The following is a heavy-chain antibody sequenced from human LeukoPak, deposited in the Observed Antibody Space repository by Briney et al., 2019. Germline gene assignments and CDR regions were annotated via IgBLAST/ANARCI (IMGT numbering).Heavy chain of an antibody. V-gene: IGHV3-33*01. J-gene: IGHJ3*02. CDR1: GFTFSTYG. CDR3: ASGGRYYGSGSYYDAFDI. Sequence: GGSLRLSCAASGFTFSTYGMHWVRQAPGKGLEWVAVIWYDGSNKYYADSVKGRFTISRDNSKNTLYLQMNSLRAEDTAVYYCASGGRYYGSGSYYDAFDIWGQGTMVTVSS. CDR2: IWYDGSNK. D-gene: IGHD3-10*01.